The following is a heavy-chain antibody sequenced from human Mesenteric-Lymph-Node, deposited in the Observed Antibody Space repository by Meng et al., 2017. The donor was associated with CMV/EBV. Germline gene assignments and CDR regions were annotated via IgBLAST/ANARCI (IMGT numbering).Heavy chain of an antibody. CDR1: TFSSYG. CDR3: ARGGYDFWSAKSPFDY. D-gene: IGHD3-3*01. J-gene: IGHJ4*02. V-gene: IGHV1-2*02. CDR2: INPNTDAT. Sequence: TFSSYGITWVRQAPGQGLEWMGYINPNTDATNFAQIFQGRITMTRDTSISTAFMALNRLRSDDTAVYYCARGGYDFWSAKSPFDYWGQGTLVTVSS.